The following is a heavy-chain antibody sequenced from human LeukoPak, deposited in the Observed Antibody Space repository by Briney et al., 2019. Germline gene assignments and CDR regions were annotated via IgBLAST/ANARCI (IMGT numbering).Heavy chain of an antibody. CDR3: ATSTHCRGVSCFHYYYMDV. CDR2: IYGST. CDR1: GASISSYY. J-gene: IGHJ6*03. Sequence: SETLSLTCTVSGASISSYYWSWIRQSPGKGLEWVGDIYGSTNLNPSLKSRVTMSVDTSKNQVSLRLSSVTAADTAVYYCATSTHCRGVSCFHYYYMDVWGKGTTVTVSS. D-gene: IGHD2-15*01. V-gene: IGHV4-59*12.